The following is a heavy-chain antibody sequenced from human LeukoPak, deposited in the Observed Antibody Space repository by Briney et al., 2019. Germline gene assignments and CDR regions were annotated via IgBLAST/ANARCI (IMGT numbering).Heavy chain of an antibody. CDR3: AKISMITFGGVIPSFDY. D-gene: IGHD3-16*02. CDR2: ISGSGGST. V-gene: IGHV3-23*01. Sequence: GGSLRLSCAASGFTFSSYWMSWVRQAPGKGLEWVSAISGSGGSTYYADSVKGRFTISRDNSKNTLYLQMNSLRAEDTAVYYCAKISMITFGGVIPSFDYWGQGTLVTVSS. CDR1: GFTFSSYW. J-gene: IGHJ4*02.